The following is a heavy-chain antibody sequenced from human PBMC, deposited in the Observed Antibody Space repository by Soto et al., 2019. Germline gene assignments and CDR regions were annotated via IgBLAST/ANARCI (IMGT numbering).Heavy chain of an antibody. V-gene: IGHV3-30-3*01. CDR2: ISYDGSSE. CDR1: GFTFSGYA. CDR3: GRGGGGYYYYGMDV. J-gene: IGHJ6*02. Sequence: QVQLVESGGGVVQPGRSLRLSCVASGFTFSGYAMHWVRQAPGKELDWVTVISYDGSSEYYADSVKGHFTISRDSSKDTVYLQKNSLRDEDRGVFYCGRGGGGYYYYGMDVWGQGTTVTVSS. D-gene: IGHD3-10*01.